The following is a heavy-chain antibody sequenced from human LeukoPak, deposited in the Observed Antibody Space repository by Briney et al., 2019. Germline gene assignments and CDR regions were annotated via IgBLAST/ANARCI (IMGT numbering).Heavy chain of an antibody. V-gene: IGHV1-18*01. CDR3: ARYGSGSPVPGINYYYYYGMDV. J-gene: IGHJ6*02. Sequence: GASVKVSCKASGYTFTSYGISWVRQAPGQGLEWMGWISAYNGNTNYAQKLQGRVTMTTDTSTSTAYMELRSLRSDDAAVYYCARYGSGSPVPGINYYYYYGMDVWGQGTTVTVSS. D-gene: IGHD3-10*01. CDR2: ISAYNGNT. CDR1: GYTFTSYG.